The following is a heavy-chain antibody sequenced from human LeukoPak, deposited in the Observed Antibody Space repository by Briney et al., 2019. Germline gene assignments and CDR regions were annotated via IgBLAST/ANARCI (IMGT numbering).Heavy chain of an antibody. CDR1: GFTYSHYG. V-gene: IGHV3-33*06. J-gene: IGHJ4*02. CDR2: IWSDATEK. Sequence: PGGSLRLSCAASGFTYSHYGMHWVRQAPGKGVEWVAVIWSDATEKYYGDAVKGRFTISRDNSRNTLYLQMNSLRAEDTAVYYCAKDAQRGFDYSNSLEYWGQGTLVTVSS. D-gene: IGHD4-11*01. CDR3: AKDAQRGFDYSNSLEY.